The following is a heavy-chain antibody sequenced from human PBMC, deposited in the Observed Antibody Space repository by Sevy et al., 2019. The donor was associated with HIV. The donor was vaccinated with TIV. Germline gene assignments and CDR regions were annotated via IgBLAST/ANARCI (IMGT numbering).Heavy chain of an antibody. CDR2: ISSSSSTI. J-gene: IGHJ4*02. CDR3: TRGRLQDDY. V-gene: IGHV3-48*01. D-gene: IGHD5-18*01. Sequence: GGSLRLSCAASGFTFSSYSMNWVRQAPGKGLEWVSYISSSSSTIYYADSVKGRVTISRDNAKNSLYLQMNSLRAEDTAVYYCTRGRLQDDYWGQGTLVTVSS. CDR1: GFTFSSYS.